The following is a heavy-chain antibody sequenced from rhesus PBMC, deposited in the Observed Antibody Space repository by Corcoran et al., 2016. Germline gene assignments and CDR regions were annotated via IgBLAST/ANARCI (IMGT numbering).Heavy chain of an antibody. CDR3: ARYCTGSGCYAGLDS. Sequence: QLQLQESGPGLVKPSETLSVTCAVSGGSISSSYWSWIRQAPGKGLEWIGYIYGSGSNTNYNPSLKSRVTLSVDTSKNQLSLKLSAVTAADTAVYYCARYCTGSGCYAGLDSWGQGVVVTVSS. CDR2: IYGSGSNT. CDR1: GGSISSSY. V-gene: IGHV4-169*01. D-gene: IGHD2-21*01. J-gene: IGHJ6*01.